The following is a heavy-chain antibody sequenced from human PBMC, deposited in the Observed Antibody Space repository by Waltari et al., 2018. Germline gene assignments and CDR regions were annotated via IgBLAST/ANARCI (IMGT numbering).Heavy chain of an antibody. CDR3: ARRCHPGYCSGGTSRYFDY. V-gene: IGHV4-34*01. J-gene: IGHJ4*02. CDR1: GGSFSGYY. CDR2: INHSGST. D-gene: IGHD2-15*01. Sequence: QGQLQQWGAGLLKPSETLSLTCAVSGGSFSGYYWSWIRQPPGKGLEWIGDINHSGSTSYTPSLNIRVTISVDTSKNQFSLKLISVTAADRAVYYCARRCHPGYCSGGTSRYFDYWGQGTLVTVSS.